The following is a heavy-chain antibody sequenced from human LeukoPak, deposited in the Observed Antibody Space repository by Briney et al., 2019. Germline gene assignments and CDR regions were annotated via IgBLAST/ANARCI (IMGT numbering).Heavy chain of an antibody. D-gene: IGHD3-10*01. CDR3: ARQGGDYGSGPSSYYGMDV. V-gene: IGHV4-39*01. CDR2: IYYSGST. Sequence: PSETLSLTCTVSGGSISSSSYYWGWIRQPPGKGLEWIGSIYYSGSTYYNPSLKSRVTISVDTSKNQFSLKLSSVTAADTAVYYCARQGGDYGSGPSSYYGMDVWGQGTTVTVSS. J-gene: IGHJ6*02. CDR1: GGSISSSSYY.